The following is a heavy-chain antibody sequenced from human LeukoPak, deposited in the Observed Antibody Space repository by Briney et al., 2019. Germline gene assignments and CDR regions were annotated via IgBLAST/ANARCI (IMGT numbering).Heavy chain of an antibody. J-gene: IGHJ2*01. D-gene: IGHD1-26*01. Sequence: SETLSLTCTVSTFFITNYYLSWIRQPPGKGLEWIGYIYYSRTTEYNPSLKSRVTISAHSSKNQFSLALRTGTYITAGLYYCERRQWDLQYFDLWGRGTLVAVSS. CDR3: ERRQWDLQYFDL. CDR2: IYYSRTT. V-gene: IGHV4-59*01. CDR1: TFFITNYY.